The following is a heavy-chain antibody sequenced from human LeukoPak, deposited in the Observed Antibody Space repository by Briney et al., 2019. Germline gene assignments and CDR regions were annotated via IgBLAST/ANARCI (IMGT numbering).Heavy chain of an antibody. CDR1: GFTFSNYD. Sequence: GGSLRLSCAASGFTFSNYDMSWVRQAPGKGLQWVSAISSSGNTYYADSVKGRFTISRDNSKNTLFLQMNSLGAEDTALYYCAKGGRPDGWDYWGQGTLVTVSS. D-gene: IGHD1-14*01. J-gene: IGHJ4*02. CDR2: ISSSGNT. V-gene: IGHV3-23*01. CDR3: AKGGRPDGWDY.